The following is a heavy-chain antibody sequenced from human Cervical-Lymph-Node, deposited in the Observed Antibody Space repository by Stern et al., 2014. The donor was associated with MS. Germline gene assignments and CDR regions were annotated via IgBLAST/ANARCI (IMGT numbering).Heavy chain of an antibody. J-gene: IGHJ4*02. CDR3: ARAYTYYSNSAGY. CDR1: GGTFSSYE. D-gene: IGHD3-10*01. V-gene: IGHV1-69*01. CDR2: IIPTFDTP. Sequence: QVQLGQSGAEVKKPGSSVKVSCKASGGTFSSYEITWVRQAPGQGLEWMGGIIPTFDTPTSAQKFQDRVTISADESTNTAYLELNGLKSDDTAIYFCARAYTYYSNSAGYWGQGTLVTVSS.